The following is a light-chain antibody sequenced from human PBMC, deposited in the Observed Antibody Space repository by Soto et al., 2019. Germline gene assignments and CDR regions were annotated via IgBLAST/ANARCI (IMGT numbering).Light chain of an antibody. CDR1: QSVLYSSNNKNY. J-gene: IGKJ1*01. V-gene: IGKV4-1*01. CDR3: HQYYSNPWT. CDR2: WAS. Sequence: DIVMTQSPDSLAVSLGERATINCKSSQSVLYSSNNKNYLAWYQQKPGQPPKLLIYWASTRESGVPDRCSGSGSWTDFTLTISSLQAEDVAVYYGHQYYSNPWTFGQGAKVEIK.